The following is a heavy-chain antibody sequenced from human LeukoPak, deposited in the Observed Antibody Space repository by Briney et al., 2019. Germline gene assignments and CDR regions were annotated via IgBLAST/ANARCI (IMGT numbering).Heavy chain of an antibody. V-gene: IGHV1-24*01. CDR3: ATGPDTAMVNDWFDP. CDR2: FDPEDGET. D-gene: IGHD5-18*01. Sequence: ASVKVSCKVSGYTLTELSMHWVRQAPGKGLVWMGGFDPEDGETIYAQKFQGRVTMTEDTSTDTAYMELSSLRSEDTAVYYCATGPDTAMVNDWFDPWGQGTLVTVSS. J-gene: IGHJ5*02. CDR1: GYTLTELS.